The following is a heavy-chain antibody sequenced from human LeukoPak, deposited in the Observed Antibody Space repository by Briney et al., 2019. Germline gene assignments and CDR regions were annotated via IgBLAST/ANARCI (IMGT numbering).Heavy chain of an antibody. J-gene: IGHJ3*02. CDR2: INPNSGGT. D-gene: IGHD6-13*01. Sequence: GASVKVSCKASGYTFTSYSMHWVRQAPGQGLEWMGWINPNSGGTNYAQKFQGRVTMTRDTSISTAYMELSRLRSDDTAVYYCARETAYSSSWYHRNDAFDIWGQGTMVTVSS. CDR3: ARETAYSSSWYHRNDAFDI. V-gene: IGHV1-2*02. CDR1: GYTFTSYS.